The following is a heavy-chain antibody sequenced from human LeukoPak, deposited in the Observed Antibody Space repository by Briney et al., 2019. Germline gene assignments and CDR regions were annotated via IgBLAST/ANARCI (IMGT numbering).Heavy chain of an antibody. Sequence: ASVKVSCKASGYTFTGYYMHWVRQAPGQELEWMGWINPNSGGTNYAQKFQGRVTMTRDTSISTAYMELSRLRSDDTAVYYCARYSALYLPFDYWGQGTLVTVSS. D-gene: IGHD2-8*01. V-gene: IGHV1-2*02. J-gene: IGHJ4*02. CDR3: ARYSALYLPFDY. CDR1: GYTFTGYY. CDR2: INPNSGGT.